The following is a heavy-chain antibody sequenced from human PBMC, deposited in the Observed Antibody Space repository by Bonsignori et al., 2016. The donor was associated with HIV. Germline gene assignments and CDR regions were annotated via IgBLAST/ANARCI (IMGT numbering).Heavy chain of an antibody. CDR3: ARGPRKNSSGYPDAFDI. CDR1: GVSINSYY. CDR2: SSYSGST. V-gene: IGHV4-59*01. J-gene: IGHJ3*02. Sequence: SETLSLTCTVSGVSINSYYWSWIRQPPGKGLEWSGYSSYSGSTNYNPSLKSRVTISVDTSKNQFSLRLRSVTAADTAVYYCARGPRKNSSGYPDAFDIWGQGTMVTVSS. D-gene: IGHD3-22*01.